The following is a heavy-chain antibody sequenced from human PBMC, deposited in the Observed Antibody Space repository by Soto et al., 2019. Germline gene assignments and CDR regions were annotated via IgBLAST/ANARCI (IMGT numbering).Heavy chain of an antibody. CDR3: AREGYGSGSQLYYYYGMDV. V-gene: IGHV4-34*01. D-gene: IGHD3-10*01. J-gene: IGHJ6*04. CDR1: AGSFSAYH. CDR2: INHSGST. Sequence: SQNISLTCALYAGSFSAYHWRWIRQPPGKGLEWIGEINHSGSTNYNPSLKSRVTISVDTSKNLFSLKLSSVTAADTAVYYCAREGYGSGSQLYYYYGMDVWGKGTTVT.